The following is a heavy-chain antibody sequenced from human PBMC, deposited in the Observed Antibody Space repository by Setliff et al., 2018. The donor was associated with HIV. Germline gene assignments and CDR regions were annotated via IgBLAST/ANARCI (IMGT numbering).Heavy chain of an antibody. D-gene: IGHD3-22*01. V-gene: IGHV4-61*09. CDR2: IYTSGST. Sequence: SETLSLTCTVSGGSISSSSYYWSWIRQPAGKGLEWIGHIYTSGSTNYNSSLKSRVTISVDTSKNQFSLKLSSVTAADTAVYHCARGDTYYHDSSGYVKSALDCLDIWGQGTMVTVSS. CDR3: ARGDTYYHDSSGYVKSALDCLDI. J-gene: IGHJ3*02. CDR1: GGSISSSSYY.